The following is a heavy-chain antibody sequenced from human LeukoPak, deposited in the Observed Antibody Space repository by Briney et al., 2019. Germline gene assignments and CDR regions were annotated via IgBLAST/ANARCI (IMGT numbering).Heavy chain of an antibody. D-gene: IGHD3-3*01. CDR1: GFTFSSYG. CDR3: AKDGDVYYDFWSGYLDY. Sequence: GGSLRLSCAASGFTFSSYGMHWIRQAPGKGLEWVAFIRYDGSNKYYADSVKGRFTISRDSSKNTLYLQMNSLRAEDTAVYYCAKDGDVYYDFWSGYLDYWGQGTLVTVSS. V-gene: IGHV3-30*02. J-gene: IGHJ4*02. CDR2: IRYDGSNK.